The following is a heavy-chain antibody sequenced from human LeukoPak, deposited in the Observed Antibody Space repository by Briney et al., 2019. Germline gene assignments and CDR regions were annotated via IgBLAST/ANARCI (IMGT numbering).Heavy chain of an antibody. J-gene: IGHJ3*02. CDR3: ARVYCSGGYCYSGEGAFDI. CDR2: IKTDGSEK. CDR1: GFTFSSYW. D-gene: IGHD2-15*01. V-gene: IGHV3-7*04. Sequence: GGSLRLSCEASGFTFSSYWMSWVRQAPGKGLEWVANIKTDGSEKYYVDSVKGRFTISRDNAKNSLYLQMNSLRAEDTAIYYCARVYCSGGYCYSGEGAFDIWGQGTMVTVSS.